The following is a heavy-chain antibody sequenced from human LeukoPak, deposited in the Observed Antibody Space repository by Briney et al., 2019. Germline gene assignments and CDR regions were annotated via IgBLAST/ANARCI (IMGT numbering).Heavy chain of an antibody. CDR3: ARADYYDSSGYSY. J-gene: IGHJ4*02. D-gene: IGHD3-22*01. CDR1: GGSISSGAYY. CDR2: IYYSGGT. V-gene: IGHV4-31*03. Sequence: PSETLSLTCTVSGGSISSGAYYWSWIRQHPGKGLEWIGYIYYSGGTYYNPSLKSRVTISVDTSKNQFSLKLSSVTAADTAVYYCARADYYDSSGYSYWGQGTLVTVSS.